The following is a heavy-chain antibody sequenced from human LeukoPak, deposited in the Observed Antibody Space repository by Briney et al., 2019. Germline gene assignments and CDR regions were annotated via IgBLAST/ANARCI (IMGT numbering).Heavy chain of an antibody. J-gene: IGHJ5*02. D-gene: IGHD6-19*01. CDR1: GFNSDGHA. CDR3: AKDGRGSGWYSGNWFDP. CDR2: ISWNSDTI. Sequence: GGSLRLSCAASGFNSDGHAMHWVRQAPGKGLDWVSGISWNSDTIAYADSVKGRFTISRDSAKKTLYLQMNSLRPEDTALYYCAKDGRGSGWYSGNWFDPWGQGTLVTVSS. V-gene: IGHV3-9*02.